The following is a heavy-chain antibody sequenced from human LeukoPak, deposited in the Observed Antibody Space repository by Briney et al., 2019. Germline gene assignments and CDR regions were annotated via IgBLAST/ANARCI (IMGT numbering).Heavy chain of an antibody. V-gene: IGHV4-4*07. Sequence: SETLSLTCTVSGGSISSYYWSWIRQPAGKGLEWIGRIYTSGSTNYNPSLKSRVTMSVDTSKNQFPLKLSSVTAADTAVYYCARDQGWELPNWFDPWGQGTLVTVSS. J-gene: IGHJ5*02. CDR1: GGSISSYY. CDR2: IYTSGST. CDR3: ARDQGWELPNWFDP. D-gene: IGHD1-26*01.